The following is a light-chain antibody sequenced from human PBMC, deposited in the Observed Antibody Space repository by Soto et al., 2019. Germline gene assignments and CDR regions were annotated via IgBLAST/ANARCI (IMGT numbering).Light chain of an antibody. V-gene: IGKV1-5*01. CDR3: QQYNTCPRT. J-gene: IGKJ2*01. CDR2: DAS. CDR1: QSMRSW. Sequence: DIQMTQSPSTLSASVGDRVTITCRTSQSMRSWLAWYQQKPGKAPKLLIYDASSLESGVPSRFSGSGSGTEFTRTISCLHPDDFATYYCQQYNTCPRTFGQGTKLEIK.